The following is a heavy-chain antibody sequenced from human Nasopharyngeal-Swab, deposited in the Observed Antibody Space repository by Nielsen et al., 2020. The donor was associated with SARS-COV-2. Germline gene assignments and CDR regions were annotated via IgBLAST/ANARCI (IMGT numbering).Heavy chain of an antibody. D-gene: IGHD2-2*01. CDR2: IYHSGST. V-gene: IGHV4-38-2*01. CDR3: ARHPYPTYYFDY. Sequence: SETLSLTCAVSDYSISSGYYWGWIRQPPGKGLEWIGGIYHSGSTYYNPSLKSRVTISVDTSKNQFSLKLSSVTATDTAVYYCARHPYPTYYFDYWGQGTLVTVSS. CDR1: DYSISSGYY. J-gene: IGHJ4*02.